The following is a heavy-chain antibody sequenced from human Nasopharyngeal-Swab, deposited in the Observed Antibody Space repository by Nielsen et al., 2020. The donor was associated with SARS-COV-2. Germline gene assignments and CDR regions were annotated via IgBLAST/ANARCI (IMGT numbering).Heavy chain of an antibody. V-gene: IGHV4-4*02. J-gene: IGHJ4*02. CDR1: GGSISSSNW. CDR3: ARVIVGADYFDY. Sequence: SETLSLTCAVSGGSISSSNWWSWVRQPPGKGLEWIGEIHHSGSTNYNPSLKSRVTISVDKSKNQFSLKLSSVTAADTAVYYCARVIVGADYFDYWGQGTLVTVSS. D-gene: IGHD1-26*01. CDR2: IHHSGST.